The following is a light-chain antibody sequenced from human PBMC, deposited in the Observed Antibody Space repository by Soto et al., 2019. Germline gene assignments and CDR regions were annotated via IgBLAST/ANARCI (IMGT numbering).Light chain of an antibody. J-gene: IGKJ3*01. CDR1: QSINNRY. V-gene: IGKV3-20*01. CDR2: GAS. Sequence: EIVLTQSPGTLSLSPGERATLSCRASQSINNRYLAWYQQKPGQAPRLLIYGASSRPTGIPHRFSGSGAGTDFALTIIRLDPEDCAVYFYQQFGSTPEFTIGHGTKVDMK. CDR3: QQFGSTPEFT.